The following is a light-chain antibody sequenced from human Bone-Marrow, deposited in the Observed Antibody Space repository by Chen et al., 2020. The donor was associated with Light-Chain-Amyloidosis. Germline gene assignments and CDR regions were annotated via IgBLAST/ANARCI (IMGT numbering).Light chain of an antibody. J-gene: IGKJ1*01. V-gene: IGKV1-5*03. CDR1: QSISSW. CDR2: KAS. CDR3: QQYNHYPWT. Sequence: DIQMTQSPSTLSASVGDRVTITCRASQSISSWLAWYQQEPGRPPKLLVSKASNLESGVPSRFSGSGSGTEFTLPISSLQPDDFTTYYCQQYNHYPWTFGQGTRLEI.